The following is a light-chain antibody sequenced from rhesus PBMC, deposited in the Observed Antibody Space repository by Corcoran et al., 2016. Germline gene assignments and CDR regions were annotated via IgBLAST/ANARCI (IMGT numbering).Light chain of an antibody. CDR3: LQSSSWPLT. J-gene: IGKJ4*01. CDR2: GAS. CDR1: QSVSSD. Sequence: EIVMTQSPATLALSPGERATLSCRASQSVSSDLAWYQQKPEQAPRLRIYGASSRATGIPHRFSVGGSGTEFTLTIGSLEPEDVGVYFCLQSSSWPLTFGGGTKVGIK. V-gene: IGKV3-24*04.